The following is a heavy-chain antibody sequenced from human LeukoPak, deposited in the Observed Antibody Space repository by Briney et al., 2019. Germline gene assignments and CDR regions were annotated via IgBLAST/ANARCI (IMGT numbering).Heavy chain of an antibody. CDR3: ARASTTVPNLLDN. CDR1: KFSFSVYT. D-gene: IGHD4-17*01. V-gene: IGHV3-30-3*01. CDR2: ISSYGSNK. J-gene: IGHJ4*02. Sequence: GGSLRLSCAVSKFSFSVYTMHWVRQAPGKGLEWVALISSYGSNKYYAESVKGRFTIPRDDSKNTVYLQMNSLRAEDTAVYFCARASTTVPNLLDNWGQGTLVTVSS.